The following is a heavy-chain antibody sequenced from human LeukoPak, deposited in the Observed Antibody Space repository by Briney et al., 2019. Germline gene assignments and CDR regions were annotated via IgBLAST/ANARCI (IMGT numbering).Heavy chain of an antibody. Sequence: ASVKVSCKASGYTFTSYDINWVRQATGQGLEWMGWMNPNSGNTGYAQKFQGRVTITRNTSTTTDYMELSNLRYEDTAVYDCARDIAGTTLGGWFDPWGQGTLVTVSS. CDR2: MNPNSGNT. D-gene: IGHD1-1*01. V-gene: IGHV1-8*03. CDR3: ARDIAGTTLGGWFDP. CDR1: GYTFTSYD. J-gene: IGHJ5*02.